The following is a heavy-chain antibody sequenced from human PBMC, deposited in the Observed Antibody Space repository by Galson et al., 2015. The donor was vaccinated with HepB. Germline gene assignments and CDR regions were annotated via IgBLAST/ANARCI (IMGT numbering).Heavy chain of an antibody. CDR1: GGTFSSYA. CDR2: IIPIFGTA. J-gene: IGHJ3*02. V-gene: IGHV1-69*06. CDR3: ARAGGFGDNAFDI. Sequence: SVKVSCKASGGTFSSYAISWVRQAPGQGLEWMGGIIPIFGTANYAQKFQGRVTITADKSTSTAYMELSSLRSEDTAVYYCARAGGFGDNAFDIWGQGTMVTVSS. D-gene: IGHD3-10*01.